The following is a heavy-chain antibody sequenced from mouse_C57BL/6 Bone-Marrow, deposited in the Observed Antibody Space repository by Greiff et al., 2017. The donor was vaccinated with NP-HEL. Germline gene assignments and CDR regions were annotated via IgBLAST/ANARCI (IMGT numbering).Heavy chain of an antibody. D-gene: IGHD3-1*01. Sequence: VQLQQSGPVLVKPGASVKMSCKASGYTFTDYYMNWVKQSHGKSLEWIGVINPYNGGTSYNQKFKGKATLTVDKSSSTAYMELNSLTSDDSAVYYCASRAPAMDYWGQGTSVTVSA. CDR1: GYTFTDYY. CDR3: ASRAPAMDY. J-gene: IGHJ4*01. CDR2: INPYNGGT. V-gene: IGHV1-19*01.